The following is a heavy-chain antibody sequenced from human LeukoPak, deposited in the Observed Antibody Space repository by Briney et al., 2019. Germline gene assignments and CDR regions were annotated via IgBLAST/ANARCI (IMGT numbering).Heavy chain of an antibody. CDR3: ARGSSGWYSHLGY. Sequence: SETLSLTCTVSGGSISSDYWNWIRQPPGKGLEWIGYIYYSGSTNYNPSLKSRVTISVDTSKNQFSLKLSSVTAADTAVYYCARGSSGWYSHLGYWGQGTLVTVS. V-gene: IGHV4-59*01. CDR2: IYYSGST. CDR1: GGSISSDY. J-gene: IGHJ4*02. D-gene: IGHD6-19*01.